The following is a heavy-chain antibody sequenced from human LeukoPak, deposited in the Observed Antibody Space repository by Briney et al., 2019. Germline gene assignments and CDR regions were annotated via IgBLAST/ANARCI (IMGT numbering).Heavy chain of an antibody. CDR2: ISYDGSNK. CDR1: GFTFSSYA. V-gene: IGHV3-30-3*01. D-gene: IGHD3-10*01. Sequence: GRSLRLSCAASGFTFSSYAMHWVRQAPGKGLEWVAVISYDGSNKYYADSVKGRFTISRDNSKNSLYLQMNSLRAEDTAVYYCARWARDYYGSGSYPGDYWGQGTLVTVSS. J-gene: IGHJ4*02. CDR3: ARWARDYYGSGSYPGDY.